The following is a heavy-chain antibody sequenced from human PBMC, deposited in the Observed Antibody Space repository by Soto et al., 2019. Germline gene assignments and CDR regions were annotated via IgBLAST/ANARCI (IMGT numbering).Heavy chain of an antibody. CDR3: ARGWTFSEYSSSPGMDV. V-gene: IGHV5-51*01. Sequence: GESLKISCNGSGYSFTSDWIGWVRQMPGKGLEWMGIIYPGDSDTRYSPSFQGQVTISADKSISTAYLQWSSLKASDTAMYYCARGWTFSEYSSSPGMDVWGQGTTVTVSS. J-gene: IGHJ6*02. CDR2: IYPGDSDT. D-gene: IGHD6-6*01. CDR1: GYSFTSDW.